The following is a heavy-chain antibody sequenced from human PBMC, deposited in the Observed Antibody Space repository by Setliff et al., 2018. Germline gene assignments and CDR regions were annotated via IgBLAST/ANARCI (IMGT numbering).Heavy chain of an antibody. V-gene: IGHV3-48*01. Sequence: GGSLRLSCAASGFTLSTYNMNWVRQAPGKGLEWISFVRSGSTAIYYADSVEGRFTISRDNAKNSPYLQLSSLRAEDTAIYYCAKRAGYYGSGSPLDYWGQGTLVTVSS. CDR2: VRSGSTAI. J-gene: IGHJ4*02. D-gene: IGHD3-10*01. CDR1: GFTLSTYN. CDR3: AKRAGYYGSGSPLDY.